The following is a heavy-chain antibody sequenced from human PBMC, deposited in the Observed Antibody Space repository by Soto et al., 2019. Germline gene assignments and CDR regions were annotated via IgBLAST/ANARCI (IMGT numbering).Heavy chain of an antibody. Sequence: PGGSLRLSCAASGFTFSDYYMSWIRQAPGKGLEWVSYISSSSSYTNYADSVKGRFTISRDNAKNSLYLQMNSLRAEDTAVYYCARPSRIAAAGTGAFDIWGQGTMVTVSS. J-gene: IGHJ3*02. V-gene: IGHV3-11*06. CDR1: GFTFSDYY. D-gene: IGHD6-13*01. CDR2: ISSSSSYT. CDR3: ARPSRIAAAGTGAFDI.